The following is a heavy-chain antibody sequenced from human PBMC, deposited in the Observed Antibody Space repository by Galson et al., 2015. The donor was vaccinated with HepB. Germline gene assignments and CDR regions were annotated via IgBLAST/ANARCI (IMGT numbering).Heavy chain of an antibody. J-gene: IGHJ6*02. CDR1: GASFTDYY. V-gene: IGHV4-34*01. CDR3: PYFFGAGSFFMDV. Sequence: SETLSLTCAVYGASFTDYYWNWIRQPPGKGPEWIGEINHGGIPTYNPSLKSRVTISIDTSKKQFSLTLNSVTAADTAVDYCPYFFGAGSFFMDVWGQGTAVTVSS. D-gene: IGHD3-10*01. CDR2: INHGGIP.